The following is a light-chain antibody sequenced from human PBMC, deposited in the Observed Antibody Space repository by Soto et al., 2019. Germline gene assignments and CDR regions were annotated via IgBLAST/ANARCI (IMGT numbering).Light chain of an antibody. Sequence: DIQMTQSPSTLSASVGDTVTITCRASQSISSWLAWYQQKPGKAPKLLIYDASSLESGVPSRFSGSGSGTEFTLTISSLQPDDFATYYCQQYNSYPTFGQGTRLEI. CDR3: QQYNSYPT. J-gene: IGKJ5*01. CDR1: QSISSW. CDR2: DAS. V-gene: IGKV1-5*01.